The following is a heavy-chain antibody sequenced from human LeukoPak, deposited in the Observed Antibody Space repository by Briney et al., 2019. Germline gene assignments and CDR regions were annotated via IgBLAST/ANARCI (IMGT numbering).Heavy chain of an antibody. CDR3: VRDVRGSTNRFDP. D-gene: IGHD3-10*02. CDR2: IWYDGSNK. V-gene: IGHV3-33*01. CDR1: GCTLSSSA. Sequence: GRSLRLSCAASGCTLSSSAMHWVRQAPGKGLELVSVIWYDGSNKYYADSVKGRFTISRDISKNTLYLQMNSLRAEDTAMYYCVRDVRGSTNRFDPWGQGTLVTVSS. J-gene: IGHJ5*02.